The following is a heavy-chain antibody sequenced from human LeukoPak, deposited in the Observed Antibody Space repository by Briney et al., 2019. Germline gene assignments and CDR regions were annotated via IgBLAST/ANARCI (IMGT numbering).Heavy chain of an antibody. CDR2: IYPGDSDT. J-gene: IGHJ4*02. V-gene: IGHV5-51*01. CDR3: ARPNRGALLDC. D-gene: IGHD1-14*01. CDR1: GYSFTSYW. Sequence: GESLKISCKGSGYSFTSYWIGWVRQMPGKGLEWMGIIYPGDSDTKYSPSFQGQVTISADKSINTAYLQWSSLKASDTAIYYCARPNRGALLDCWGQGTLVTVSS.